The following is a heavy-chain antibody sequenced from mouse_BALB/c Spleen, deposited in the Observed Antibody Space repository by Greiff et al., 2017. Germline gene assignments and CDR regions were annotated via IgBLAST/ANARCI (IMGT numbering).Heavy chain of an antibody. CDR1: GFSLTSYD. J-gene: IGHJ4*01. CDR2: IWTGGGT. Sequence: VMLVESGPGLVAPSQSLSITCTVSGFSLTSYDISWIRQPPGKGLEWLGVIWTGGGTNYNSAFMSRLSISKDNSKSQVFLKMNSLQTDDTAIYYCVREYGNYYAMDYWGQGTSVTVSS. D-gene: IGHD2-1*01. V-gene: IGHV2-9-2*01. CDR3: VREYGNYYAMDY.